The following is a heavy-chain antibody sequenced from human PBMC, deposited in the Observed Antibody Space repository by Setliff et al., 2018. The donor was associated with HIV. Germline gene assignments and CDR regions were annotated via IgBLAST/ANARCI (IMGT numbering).Heavy chain of an antibody. V-gene: IGHV3-74*01. CDR2: ITHDGNNI. D-gene: IGHD1-1*01. Sequence: PGGSLRLSCVASGFTLNNYWMHWVRQAPGKGLEWVSHITHDGNNIGFADSVKGRFTVSRDNAKNTLYLQMNTLRVEDTAMYYCTRDWIQLGTDWGPGTLVTVSS. CDR3: TRDWIQLGTD. CDR1: GFTLNNYW. J-gene: IGHJ4*02.